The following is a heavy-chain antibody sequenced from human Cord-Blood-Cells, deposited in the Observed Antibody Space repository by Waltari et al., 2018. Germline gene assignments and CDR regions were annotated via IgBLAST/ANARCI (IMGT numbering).Heavy chain of an antibody. CDR3: ARRRWVGDIAAVIDY. Sequence: QVQLQQWGAGLLKPSETLSLTCAVYGGSFSGYYWSWIRQPPGKGLEWIGEINHSGSTNYNPALKSRVTRSVDTSKNQFSLKLSSVTAADTAVYYCARRRWVGDIAAVIDYWGQGTLVTVSS. D-gene: IGHD6-6*01. CDR1: GGSFSGYY. CDR2: INHSGST. V-gene: IGHV4-34*01. J-gene: IGHJ4*02.